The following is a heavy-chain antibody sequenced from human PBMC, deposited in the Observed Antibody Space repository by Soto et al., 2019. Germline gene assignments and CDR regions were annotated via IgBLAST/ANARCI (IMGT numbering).Heavy chain of an antibody. D-gene: IGHD6-19*01. Sequence: QVQLQESGPGLVKPSGTLSLTCAVSGGSISSSNWWSWVRQPPGKGLEWIGEIYHSGSTNYNPSLMRRVTISVDKSKNPFSLKLSSVTAADTAVYYCARSQSSGWFQFGTRPWGQGTLVTVSS. J-gene: IGHJ4*02. CDR1: GGSISSSNW. V-gene: IGHV4-4*02. CDR2: IYHSGST. CDR3: ARSQSSGWFQFGTRP.